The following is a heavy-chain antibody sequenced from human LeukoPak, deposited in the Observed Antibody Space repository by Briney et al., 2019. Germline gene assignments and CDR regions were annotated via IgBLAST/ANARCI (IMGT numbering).Heavy chain of an antibody. J-gene: IGHJ4*02. D-gene: IGHD1-7*01. CDR1: GYTFTGYY. CDR2: INPNSGGT. Sequence: ASVKVSCRASGYTFTGYYMHWVRQAPGQGLEWMGWINPNSGGTNYAQKFQGRVTMTRDTSISTAYMELSRLRSDDTAVYYCARDRDWNSGFDYWGPGTLVTVSS. CDR3: ARDRDWNSGFDY. V-gene: IGHV1-2*02.